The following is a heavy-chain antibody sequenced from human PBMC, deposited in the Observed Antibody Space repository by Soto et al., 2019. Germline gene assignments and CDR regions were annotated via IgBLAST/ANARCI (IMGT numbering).Heavy chain of an antibody. CDR3: ASELEADYFDY. CDR1: GGSISSSRYY. V-gene: IGHV4-39*01. Sequence: QLQLQESGPGLVKPSETLSLTCTVSGGSISSSRYYWAWIRQPPGKGLEWIASIYYSGRTYYNPSIKSRATISVDKSKNQFSRMLGSVTAADTAVYYCASELEADYFDYWGQGTLVTVSS. CDR2: IYYSGRT. J-gene: IGHJ4*02. D-gene: IGHD1-1*01.